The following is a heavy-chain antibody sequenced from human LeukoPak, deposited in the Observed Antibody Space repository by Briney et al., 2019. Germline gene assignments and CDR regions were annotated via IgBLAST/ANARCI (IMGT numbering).Heavy chain of an antibody. D-gene: IGHD6-6*01. CDR1: GGSVSSSNHH. J-gene: IGHJ4*02. V-gene: IGHV4-39*07. CDR2: IYYSGST. CDR3: ATGSSSSIGDY. Sequence: SETLSLTCNVSGGSVSSSNHHWAWIRQPPGKGLEWIGSIYYSGSTYYNPSLKSRVTISVDTSKNQFSLKLSSVTAADTAVYYCATGSSSSIGDYWGQGTLVTVSS.